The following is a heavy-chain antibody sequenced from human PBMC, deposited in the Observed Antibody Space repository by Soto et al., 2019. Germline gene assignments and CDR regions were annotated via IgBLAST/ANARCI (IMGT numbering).Heavy chain of an antibody. CDR1: GFTFTSSA. CDR3: AAGGNYGDYGGYYGHFDY. V-gene: IGHV1-58*01. Sequence: SVKVSCKASGFTFTSSAVQWVRQARGQRLEWIGWIVVGSGNTNYAQKFQERVTITRDMSTSTAYMELSSPRSEDTAVYYCAAGGNYGDYGGYYGHFDYWGQGTLVTVSS. CDR2: IVVGSGNT. D-gene: IGHD4-17*01. J-gene: IGHJ4*02.